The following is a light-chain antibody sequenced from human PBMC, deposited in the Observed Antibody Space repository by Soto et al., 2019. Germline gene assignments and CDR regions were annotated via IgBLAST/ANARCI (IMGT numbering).Light chain of an antibody. V-gene: IGKV1-12*01. Sequence: DIQMTQSPSSVSASVGDRVTISCRASQDINNYLVWYQQQPGKAPKVLIYSSSFLHSGAPSRFSGSGSGTDFTLTIDRLQPEDFTTYYCQRASNFPYTFGQGTKLEMK. J-gene: IGKJ2*01. CDR3: QRASNFPYT. CDR1: QDINNY. CDR2: SSS.